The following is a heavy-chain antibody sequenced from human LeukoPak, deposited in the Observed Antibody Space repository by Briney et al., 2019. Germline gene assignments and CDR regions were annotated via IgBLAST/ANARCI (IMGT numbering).Heavy chain of an antibody. CDR2: IYTSGST. J-gene: IGHJ4*02. CDR3: ARHASVDGNWPRPLDY. Sequence: SETLSLTCTVSGGSISSYYWSWIRQPAGKGLEWIGRIYTSGSTNYNPSLKTRVTISVDTSKNQFSLKLTSVTAADTAVYYCARHASVDGNWPRPLDYWGQGSLVTVSS. D-gene: IGHD6-19*01. CDR1: GGSISSYY. V-gene: IGHV4-4*07.